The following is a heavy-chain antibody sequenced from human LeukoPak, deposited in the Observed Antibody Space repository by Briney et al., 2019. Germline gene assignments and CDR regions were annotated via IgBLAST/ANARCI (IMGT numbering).Heavy chain of an antibody. V-gene: IGHV4-59*02. J-gene: IGHJ5*02. CDR3: ARDYAFINWSDP. CDR2: MYYSGST. D-gene: IGHD3-10*01. CDR1: GGSVSSYY. Sequence: PSETLSLTCTVSGGSVSSYYWSWIRQPPGKGLEWIGYMYYSGSTNYNPSLKSRVTISIDTSKNQFSLKLNSVTAADTAVYYCARDYAFINWSDPWGQGTLVTVSS.